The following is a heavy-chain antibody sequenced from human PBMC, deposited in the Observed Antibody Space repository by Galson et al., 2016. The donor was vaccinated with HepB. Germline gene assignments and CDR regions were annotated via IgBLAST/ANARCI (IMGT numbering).Heavy chain of an antibody. Sequence: SLRLSCAASGFFFNTYTMNWFRQAPGKGLEWVASISSRGSYIYYANSVRGRFTISRDNANNSLYLQMNSLRAEDTAVYFCAADTFCEIATNFQQVNGAWGQGTLVTVSS. CDR1: GFFFNTYT. D-gene: IGHD2/OR15-2a*01. CDR2: ISSRGSYI. V-gene: IGHV3-21*01. J-gene: IGHJ5*02. CDR3: AADTFCEIATNFQQVNGA.